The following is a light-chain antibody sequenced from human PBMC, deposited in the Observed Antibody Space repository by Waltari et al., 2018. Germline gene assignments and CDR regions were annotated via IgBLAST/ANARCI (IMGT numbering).Light chain of an antibody. V-gene: IGKV3-20*01. Sequence: DIMLTQSPGTLSLSPGERATLSCRASESVSKYLAWYQQRPGQAPRLLIYAASNRATGIPDRFSGSGSGTDFSLTISRLEPEDFAVYYCQMYVRLPVTFDQGTKVEIK. CDR3: QMYVRLPVT. CDR2: AAS. CDR1: ESVSKY. J-gene: IGKJ1*01.